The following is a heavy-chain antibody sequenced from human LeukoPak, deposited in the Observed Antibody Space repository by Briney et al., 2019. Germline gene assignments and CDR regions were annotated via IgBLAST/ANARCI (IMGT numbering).Heavy chain of an antibody. D-gene: IGHD5-24*01. CDR2: IYYNGNT. CDR3: ARDGYNSGYYFYYMDV. V-gene: IGHV4-59*01. J-gene: IGHJ6*03. Sequence: SETLSLTCTVSNYSIRSNYYWGWIRQPPGKGLEWIGYIYYNGNTNYNPSLKSRVTISVDTSKNQFFLKLSSVTAADTAVYYCARDGYNSGYYFYYMDVWGQGTMVTVSS. CDR1: NYSIRSNYY.